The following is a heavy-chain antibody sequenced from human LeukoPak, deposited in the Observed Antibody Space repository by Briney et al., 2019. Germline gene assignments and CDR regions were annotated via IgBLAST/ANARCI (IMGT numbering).Heavy chain of an antibody. CDR2: INHSGST. D-gene: IGHD3-9*01. Sequence: PSETLSLTCAVYGGSFSGYYWSWIRQPPGKGLEWIGEINHSGSTNYNPSLKSRVTISVDTSKNQFSLKLSSVTAADTAVYYCAKTTGGALRYFDSWGKGTTVTISS. J-gene: IGHJ6*04. V-gene: IGHV4-34*01. CDR3: AKTTGGALRYFDS. CDR1: GGSFSGYY.